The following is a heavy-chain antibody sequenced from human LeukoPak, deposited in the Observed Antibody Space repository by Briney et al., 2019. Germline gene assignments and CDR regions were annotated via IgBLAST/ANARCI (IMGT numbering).Heavy chain of an antibody. D-gene: IGHD3-22*01. CDR3: ARGVDYYDSSGTIDY. CDR2: VWFDGSKK. J-gene: IGHJ4*02. CDR1: GFTFSSNS. Sequence: GGSLRLSCAASGFTFSSNSMNWVRQAPGKGLEWVAVVWFDGSKKYSADSVKGRITISRDDSKNTLYLQMNSLRAEDTAVYYCARGVDYYDSSGTIDYWGQGTLVTVSS. V-gene: IGHV3-33*08.